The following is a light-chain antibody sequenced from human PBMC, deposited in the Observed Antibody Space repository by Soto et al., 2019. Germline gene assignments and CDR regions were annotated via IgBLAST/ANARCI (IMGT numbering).Light chain of an antibody. V-gene: IGLV1-51*01. CDR3: GSWDSSLSAYV. J-gene: IGLJ1*01. Sequence: QSVLTQPPSVSAAPGQRVTISCSGSNSNIGNNYVSWYQQLPGTAPKLLIYDDDKRPSGIPDRFSGSKSGTSATLGITGFQTGDEADYYCGSWDSSLSAYVFATGTKVTVL. CDR1: NSNIGNNY. CDR2: DDD.